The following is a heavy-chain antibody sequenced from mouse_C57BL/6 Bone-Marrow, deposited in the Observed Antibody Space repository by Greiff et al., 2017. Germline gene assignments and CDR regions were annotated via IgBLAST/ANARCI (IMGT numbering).Heavy chain of an antibody. CDR2: ISSGGSYT. D-gene: IGHD1-1*01. Sequence: EVKLVESGGDLVKPGGSLKLSCAASGFTFSSYGMSWVRQTPDKRLEWVATISSGGSYTYYPDSVKGRFTISRDNAKNTLYLQMSSLKSEDTAMYYCARHDYGSYYWYFDVWGTGTTVTVSS. V-gene: IGHV5-6*02. J-gene: IGHJ1*03. CDR3: ARHDYGSYYWYFDV. CDR1: GFTFSSYG.